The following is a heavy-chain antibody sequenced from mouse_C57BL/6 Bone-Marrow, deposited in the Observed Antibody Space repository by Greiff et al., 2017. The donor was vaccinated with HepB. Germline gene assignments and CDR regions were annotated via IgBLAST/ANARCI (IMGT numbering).Heavy chain of an antibody. V-gene: IGHV1-69*01. CDR2: IDPFDSYT. Sequence: QVQLQQPGAELVMPGASVKLSCKASGYTFTSYWMHWVKQRPGQGLEWIGEIDPFDSYTNYNQKFKGKSTLTVDKSSSTAYMQLSSLTSEDSAVYYCARATTVVAGHYFDYWGQGTTLTVSS. D-gene: IGHD1-1*01. CDR3: ARATTVVAGHYFDY. CDR1: GYTFTSYW. J-gene: IGHJ2*01.